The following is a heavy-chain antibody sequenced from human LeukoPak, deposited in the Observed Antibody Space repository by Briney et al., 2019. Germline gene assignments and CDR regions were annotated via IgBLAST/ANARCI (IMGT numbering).Heavy chain of an antibody. CDR2: IYYSGST. D-gene: IGHD2-2*02. CDR1: GGSISSYY. Sequence: SETLSLTCTVSGGSISSYYWRWVRQPPGKGLEWIEYIYYSGSTNYNPSLRSRGSISVDTSKNQLCLKLSSVTAADTAVYYCARESTPNYCSSTSCYTNWFDPWGQGTLVTVSS. J-gene: IGHJ5*02. V-gene: IGHV4-59*01. CDR3: ARESTPNYCSSTSCYTNWFDP.